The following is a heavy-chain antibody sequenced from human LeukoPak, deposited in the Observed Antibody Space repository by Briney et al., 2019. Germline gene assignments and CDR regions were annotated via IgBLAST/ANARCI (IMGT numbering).Heavy chain of an antibody. V-gene: IGHV4-61*09. CDR3: ARDNCGGDCFHDY. CDR2: LYTRGST. D-gene: IGHD2-21*02. J-gene: IGHJ4*02. CDR1: GGSISSGSYY. Sequence: SETLSLTRTVSGGSISSGSYYWSWIRQSAGKGLEWIGHLYTRGSTNYNPSLKSRVTMSVDTSKNQFSLRLNSLTAADTAIYYCARDNCGGDCFHDYWGQGTLVTVSS.